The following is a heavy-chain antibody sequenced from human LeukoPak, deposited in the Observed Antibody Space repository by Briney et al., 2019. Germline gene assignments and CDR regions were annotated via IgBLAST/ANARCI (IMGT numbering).Heavy chain of an antibody. J-gene: IGHJ4*02. CDR3: ARDNGGTGTSTPYVVSFDY. CDR1: GYTFTSYG. V-gene: IGHV1-18*01. CDR2: ISAYNGNT. D-gene: IGHD1-7*01. Sequence: ASVKVSCKASGYTFTSYGISWVRQAPGQGLEWMGWISAYNGNTNYAQKLQGRVTMTTDTSTSTAYMELRSLRSDDTAVYYCARDNGGTGTSTPYVVSFDYWGQGTLVTVSS.